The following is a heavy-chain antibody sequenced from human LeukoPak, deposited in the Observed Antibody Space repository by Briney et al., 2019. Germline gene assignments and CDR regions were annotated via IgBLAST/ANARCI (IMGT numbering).Heavy chain of an antibody. Sequence: GGSLRLSCAASGFGVSINYMSWVRQAPGKGLEWVSVIYSDGSTYYADSVKGRFTISRDNSKNTLYLQMNSLRAEDTAVYYCASRNYYDSSGYIDAFDIWGQGTMVTVSS. D-gene: IGHD3-22*01. CDR1: GFGVSINY. J-gene: IGHJ3*02. CDR2: IYSDGST. V-gene: IGHV3-53*01. CDR3: ASRNYYDSSGYIDAFDI.